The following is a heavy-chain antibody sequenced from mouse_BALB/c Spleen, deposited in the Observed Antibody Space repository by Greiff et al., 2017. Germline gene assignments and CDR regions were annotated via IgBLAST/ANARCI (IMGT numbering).Heavy chain of an antibody. CDR3: DRNPHYYGSSGGYFDV. CDR1: GFSLSRYS. CDR2: IWGGGST. Sequence: QVQLKESGPGLVAPSQSLSITCTVSGFSLSRYSVHWVRQPPGKGLEWLGMIWGGGSTDYNSALKSRLSISKDNSTSQVFLKMNSLQTDDTAMYYCDRNPHYYGSSGGYFDVWGEGTTVTVSS. V-gene: IGHV2-6-4*01. D-gene: IGHD1-1*01. J-gene: IGHJ1*01.